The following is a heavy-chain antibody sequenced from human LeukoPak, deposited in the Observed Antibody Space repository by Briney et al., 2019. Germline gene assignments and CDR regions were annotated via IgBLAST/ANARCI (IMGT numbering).Heavy chain of an antibody. CDR3: ARGSNDFWSGYYTGIRWGWFDP. J-gene: IGHJ5*02. V-gene: IGHV4-34*01. Sequence: SETLSLTCAVHGGSFSGYYWSWIRQPPGKGLEWIGEIKHSGSTNYNPYLKSRVTISVDTTKNQFSLKLSSVTAADTAVYYCARGSNDFWSGYYTGIRWGWFDPWGQGTLVTVSS. D-gene: IGHD3-3*01. CDR2: IKHSGST. CDR1: GGSFSGYY.